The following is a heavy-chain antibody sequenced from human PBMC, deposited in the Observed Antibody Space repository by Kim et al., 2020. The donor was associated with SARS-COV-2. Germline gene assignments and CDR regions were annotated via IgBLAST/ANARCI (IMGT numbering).Heavy chain of an antibody. CDR2: ISGSSSTI. CDR1: GFTFSSYR. V-gene: IGHV3-48*04. CDR3: ASDYYDSSGYYSGAY. Sequence: GGSLRLSCAASGFTFSSYRMNWVRQAPGKGLEWVSHISGSSSTIYYADSVKGRFTISRDNAKKSLYLQMNSLRAEDTAVYYCASDYYDSSGYYSGAYWGQGNLVPVSS. J-gene: IGHJ4*02. D-gene: IGHD3-22*01.